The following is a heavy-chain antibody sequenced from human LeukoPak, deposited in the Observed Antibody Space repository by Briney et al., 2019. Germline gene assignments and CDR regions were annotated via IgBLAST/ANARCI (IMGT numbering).Heavy chain of an antibody. D-gene: IGHD2-2*01. V-gene: IGHV1-2*02. J-gene: IGHJ3*02. CDR3: ARVVPAARTAFDI. Sequence: GASVKVSCKASGYTFTGYYMHWVLQAPGQGLEWMGWINPNSGGTNYAQKFQGRVTMTRDTSISTAYMELSRLRSDDTAVYYCARVVPAARTAFDIWGQGTMVTVSS. CDR2: INPNSGGT. CDR1: GYTFTGYY.